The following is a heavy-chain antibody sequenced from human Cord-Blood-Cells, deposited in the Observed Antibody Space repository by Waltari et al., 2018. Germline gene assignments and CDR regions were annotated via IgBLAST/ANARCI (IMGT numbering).Heavy chain of an antibody. J-gene: IGHJ3*02. CDR3: ASAMVREVGHAFDI. CDR2: INHSGST. V-gene: IGHV4-34*01. CDR1: GGSFSGYY. D-gene: IGHD3-10*01. Sequence: QVQLQQWGAGLLKPSETLSLTCAVYGGSFSGYYWSWIRQPPGKGLEWIGEINHSGSTNHHPSLKSRVTISVDTSKNQFSLKLSSVTAADTAVYYCASAMVREVGHAFDIWGQGTMVTVSS.